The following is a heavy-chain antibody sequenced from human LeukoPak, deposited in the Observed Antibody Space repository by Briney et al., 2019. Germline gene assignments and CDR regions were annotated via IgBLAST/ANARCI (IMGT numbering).Heavy chain of an antibody. V-gene: IGHV3-30*02. CDR1: GFTFSSYG. Sequence: GGSLRLSCAASGFTFSSYGMHWVRQAPGKGLEWVAFIRYDGSNKYYADSVKGRFTISRDNSKNTLYLQMNSLRAEDTAVYYCAKDLLTYYDSSGYYGPDYWGQGTLVTVSS. J-gene: IGHJ4*02. CDR3: AKDLLTYYDSSGYYGPDY. CDR2: IRYDGSNK. D-gene: IGHD3-22*01.